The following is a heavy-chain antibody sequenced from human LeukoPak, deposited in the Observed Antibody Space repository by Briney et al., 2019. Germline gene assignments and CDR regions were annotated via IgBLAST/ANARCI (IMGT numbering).Heavy chain of an antibody. J-gene: IGHJ6*02. Sequence: PSETLSLTCTVSGGSISSSSYYWGWIRQPPGKGLEWLGSIYYSGSTYYNPSLKSRVTISVDTSKNQFSLKLSSVTAADTAVYYCARRLDYYYGMDVWGQGTTVTVSS. V-gene: IGHV4-39*01. CDR3: ARRLDYYYGMDV. CDR1: GGSISSSSYY. CDR2: IYYSGST.